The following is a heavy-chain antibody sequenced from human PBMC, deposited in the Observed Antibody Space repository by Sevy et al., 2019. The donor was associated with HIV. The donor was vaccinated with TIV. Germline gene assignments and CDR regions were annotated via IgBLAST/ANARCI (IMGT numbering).Heavy chain of an antibody. Sequence: SETLSLTCTVSGGSITSLSWNWIRQPPGQGLEWIANIYYNGHINYNPSLKSRVTLSLDTSKNQFSLRQSSVTAADTAMYYCAGENAWGRGYSWGQGTLVTVSS. V-gene: IGHV4-59*08. CDR2: IYYNGHI. D-gene: IGHD1-26*01. CDR3: AGENAWGRGYS. J-gene: IGHJ4*02. CDR1: GGSITSLS.